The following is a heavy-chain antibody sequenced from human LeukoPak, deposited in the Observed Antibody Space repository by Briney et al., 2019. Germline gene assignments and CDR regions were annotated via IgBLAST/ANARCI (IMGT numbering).Heavy chain of an antibody. CDR2: INHSGST. J-gene: IGHJ4*02. Sequence: SETLSLTCAVYGGSFSGYYWSWIRQPPGKGLEWIGEINHSGSTNYNPSLKNRVTISVDTSKNQFSLKLSSVTAADTAVYYCARGPTWGRSFDYWGQGTLVTVSS. D-gene: IGHD3-16*01. CDR1: GGSFSGYY. CDR3: ARGPTWGRSFDY. V-gene: IGHV4-34*01.